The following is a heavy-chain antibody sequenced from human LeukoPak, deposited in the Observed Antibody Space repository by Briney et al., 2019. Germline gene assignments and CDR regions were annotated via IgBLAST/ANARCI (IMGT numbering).Heavy chain of an antibody. V-gene: IGHV4-59*01. CDR1: GGSISSYY. CDR3: ARVITAGDYVNYYYGMDV. D-gene: IGHD4-17*01. J-gene: IGHJ6*02. Sequence: SETLSLTCTVSGGSISSYYWSWIRQPPGKGLEWIGYIYYSGSTNYNPSLKSRVTISVNTSKNQFSLKLSSVTAADTAVYYCARVITAGDYVNYYYGMDVWVQGTTVTVSS. CDR2: IYYSGST.